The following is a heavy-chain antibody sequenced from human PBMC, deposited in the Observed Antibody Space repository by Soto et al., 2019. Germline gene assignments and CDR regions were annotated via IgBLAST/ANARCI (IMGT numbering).Heavy chain of an antibody. CDR1: GGSFGGYY. J-gene: IGHJ5*02. CDR2: INHSGST. D-gene: IGHD6-19*01. CDR3: AREGGSGWYNWFAP. V-gene: IGHV4-34*01. Sequence: PSETLSLTCAVYGGSFGGYYWSWIRQPPGKGLEWIGEINHSGSTNYNPSLKSRVTISVDTSKNQFSLKLSSVTAADTAVYYCAREGGSGWYNWFAPWGQGTLVTVSP.